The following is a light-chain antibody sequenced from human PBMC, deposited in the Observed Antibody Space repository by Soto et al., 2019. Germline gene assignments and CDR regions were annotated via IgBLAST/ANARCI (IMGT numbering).Light chain of an antibody. CDR1: QSVSSSY. Sequence: EVVLTHSPGTLSLSPWERATLSCRASQSVSSSYLAWYQQKPGQAPRLLIYDASNRATGVPARFSGSGSETDFTLTISSLEPEDFAVYYCQQRSNWPPTFGQGTKVDIK. CDR2: DAS. V-gene: IGKV3-11*01. CDR3: QQRSNWPPT. J-gene: IGKJ1*01.